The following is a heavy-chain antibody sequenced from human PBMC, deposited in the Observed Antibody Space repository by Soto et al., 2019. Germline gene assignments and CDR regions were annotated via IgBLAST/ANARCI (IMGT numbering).Heavy chain of an antibody. CDR3: AREKGGGSYLDY. Sequence: QVQLVQSGAEVKKPGASVKVSCKASGYTFTSYDINWVRQATGQGLEWMGWMNPNSGNTGYAQKXXGXXTMTRNTSISTAYMELSSLRSKDTAVYYCAREKGGGSYLDYWGQGTLVTVSS. CDR2: MNPNSGNT. D-gene: IGHD1-26*01. CDR1: GYTFTSYD. J-gene: IGHJ4*02. V-gene: IGHV1-8*01.